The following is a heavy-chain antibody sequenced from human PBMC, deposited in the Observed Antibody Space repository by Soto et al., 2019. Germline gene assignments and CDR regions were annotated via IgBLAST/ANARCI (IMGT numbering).Heavy chain of an antibody. CDR1: GFTFGGSA. J-gene: IGHJ4*02. D-gene: IGHD6-19*01. CDR3: TRQTDAVQWLVVPTDYNFDY. CDR2: IRSKTNSYAT. V-gene: IGHV3-73*01. Sequence: GGSLRLSCAASGFTFGGSAMYWVRQASGKGLEWVGHIRSKTNSYATAYAESVKGRFTISRDDSMNTAYLQMNSLKTEDTAVYFCTRQTDAVQWLVVPTDYNFDYWGQGTLVTVSS.